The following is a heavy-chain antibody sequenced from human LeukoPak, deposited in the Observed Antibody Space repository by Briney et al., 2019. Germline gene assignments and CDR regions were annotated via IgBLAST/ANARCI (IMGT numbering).Heavy chain of an antibody. CDR3: ARYLGQQLVHDLDY. Sequence: ASVTVSSTASGYTFTTYGISWARQAPGQGLDWMGWLSAYNGNTNYAQKPQGRVTITTDTSTSTDYMRLRSLRSDDTSVYYCARYLGQQLVHDLDYWVQGTLVTVSS. CDR1: GYTFTTYG. CDR2: LSAYNGNT. J-gene: IGHJ4*02. V-gene: IGHV1-18*04. D-gene: IGHD6-13*01.